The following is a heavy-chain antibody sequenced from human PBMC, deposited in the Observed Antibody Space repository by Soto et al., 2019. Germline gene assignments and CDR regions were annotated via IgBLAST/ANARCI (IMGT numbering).Heavy chain of an antibody. CDR1: RFTFSIYN. J-gene: IGHJ6*02. CDR2: ISTSSSYK. Sequence: PXGSLRLSCAASRFTFSIYNMNWVRQAPGKGLEWVSSISTSSSYKYYADSVKGRFTISRDNAKNSLYLQMNSLRAEDTAVYYCARDSEAYCGADCYSGGYGMDVWGQGTTVTVS. CDR3: ARDSEAYCGADCYSGGYGMDV. D-gene: IGHD2-21*02. V-gene: IGHV3-21*01.